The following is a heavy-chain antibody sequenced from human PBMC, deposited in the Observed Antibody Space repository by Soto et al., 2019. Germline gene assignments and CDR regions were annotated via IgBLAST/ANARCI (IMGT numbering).Heavy chain of an antibody. J-gene: IGHJ6*02. Sequence: SETLSLTCTVSGGSVSSGGYYWSWIRQPPGKGLEWIGYIYYSGSTNYNPSLKSRVTISVDTSKNQFSLKLSSVTAADTAVYYCARDLVFWSGYLYYYYGMDVWGQGTTVTVSS. D-gene: IGHD3-3*01. CDR1: GGSVSSGGYY. V-gene: IGHV4-61*08. CDR3: ARDLVFWSGYLYYYYGMDV. CDR2: IYYSGST.